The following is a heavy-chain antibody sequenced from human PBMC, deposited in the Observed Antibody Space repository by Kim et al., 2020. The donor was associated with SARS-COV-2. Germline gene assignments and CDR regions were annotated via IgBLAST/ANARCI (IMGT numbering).Heavy chain of an antibody. CDR1: GYTFTSYD. Sequence: ASVKVSCKASGYTFTSYDINWVRQATGQGLEWMGWMNPNSGNTGYAQKFQGRVTMTRNTSISTAYMELSSLRSEDTAVYYCARGRSDYGSMDVWGQGTTVTVSS. V-gene: IGHV1-8*01. CDR3: ARGRSDYGSMDV. J-gene: IGHJ6*02. CDR2: MNPNSGNT. D-gene: IGHD3-10*01.